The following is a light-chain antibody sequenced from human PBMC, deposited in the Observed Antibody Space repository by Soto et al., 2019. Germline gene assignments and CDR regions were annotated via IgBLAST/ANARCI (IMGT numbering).Light chain of an antibody. CDR2: DAS. CDR1: QSISGSN. V-gene: IGKV3-20*01. Sequence: EFVLTQSPGTLSLSPGERATLSCRASQSISGSNFVWYQQKPGQAPRLFIYDASSRATGIPDRFSGSGSETDFTLTITRLEPEDFAVYYCQHYGNSLWTFGQGTKVEIK. J-gene: IGKJ1*01. CDR3: QHYGNSLWT.